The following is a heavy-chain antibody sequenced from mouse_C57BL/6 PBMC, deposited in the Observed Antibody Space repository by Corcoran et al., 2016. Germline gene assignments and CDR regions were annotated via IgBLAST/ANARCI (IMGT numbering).Heavy chain of an antibody. CDR2: INPNNGGT. V-gene: IGHV1-18*01. Sequence: EVQLQQSGPELVKPGASVKIPCKASGYTFTDYNMDWVKQSHGKSLEWIGDINPNNGGTIYNQKFKGKATLTVDKSSSTAYMELRSLTSEDTAVYYCARTKLTGTLAWFAYWGQGTLVTVSA. D-gene: IGHD4-1*01. CDR1: GYTFTDYN. CDR3: ARTKLTGTLAWFAY. J-gene: IGHJ3*01.